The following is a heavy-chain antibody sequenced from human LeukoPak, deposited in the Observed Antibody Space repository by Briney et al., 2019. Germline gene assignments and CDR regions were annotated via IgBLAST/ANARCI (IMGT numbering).Heavy chain of an antibody. CDR1: GNSISSGDNY. CDR2: IYSSGST. V-gene: IGHV4-61*02. D-gene: IGHD3-22*01. Sequence: PSQTLSLTCTVSGNSISSGDNYWSWIRQPAGKGLEWIGRIYSSGSTNYNPSLKSRVAISGDTSKNQFSLRLSSVTAADTAVYYCARASYSYDINGWVPFDYWGQGTLVTVSS. J-gene: IGHJ4*02. CDR3: ARASYSYDINGWVPFDY.